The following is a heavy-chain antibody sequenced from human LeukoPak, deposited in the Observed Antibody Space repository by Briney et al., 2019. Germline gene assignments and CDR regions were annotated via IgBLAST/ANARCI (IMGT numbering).Heavy chain of an antibody. D-gene: IGHD6-19*01. CDR3: ARGVGSGWYGDWFDP. Sequence: SETLSLTCAVYGGSFSGYYWSWIRQPPGKGREWSGEINHSGSTNYSPSLKSRVTISVATSKNQFSLKLSSVTAADTAVYYCARGVGSGWYGDWFDPWGQGTLVTVSS. CDR2: INHSGST. CDR1: GGSFSGYY. V-gene: IGHV4-34*01. J-gene: IGHJ5*02.